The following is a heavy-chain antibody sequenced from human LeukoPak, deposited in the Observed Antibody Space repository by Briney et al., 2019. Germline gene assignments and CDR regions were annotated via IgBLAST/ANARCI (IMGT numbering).Heavy chain of an antibody. V-gene: IGHV3-53*01. D-gene: IGHD4-17*01. J-gene: IGHJ6*02. CDR2: IYSGGST. CDR3: ATTWMGDYGDYLDALYYCYGMDV. CDR1: GFTVSSNY. Sequence: GGSLRLSCAASGFTVSSNYMSWVRQAPGKGLEWVSVIYSGGSTYYADSVKGRFTISRDNSKNTLYLQMNSLRAEDTAVYYCATTWMGDYGDYLDALYYCYGMDVWGQGTTVTVSS.